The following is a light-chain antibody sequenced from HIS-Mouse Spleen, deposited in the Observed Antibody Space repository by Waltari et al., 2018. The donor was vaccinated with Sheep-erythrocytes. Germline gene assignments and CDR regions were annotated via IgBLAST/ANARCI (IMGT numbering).Light chain of an antibody. CDR1: ISDVGGYNY. J-gene: IGLJ1*01. V-gene: IGLV2-8*01. CDR3: SSYAGSNNYV. CDR2: EVS. Sequence: SALTQPPSASGSPGQSVTLAFTGTISDVGGYNYVACYQQNPGKAPKLMIDEVSKRPSGVPDRFSGSKSGNTASLTVSGLQAEDEADYYCSSYAGSNNYVFGTGTKVTVL.